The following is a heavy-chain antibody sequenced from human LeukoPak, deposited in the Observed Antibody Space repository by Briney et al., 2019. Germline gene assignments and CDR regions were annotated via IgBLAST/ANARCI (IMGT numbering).Heavy chain of an antibody. V-gene: IGHV1-69*13. CDR3: ACSSGWYSSDY. CDR2: TIPIIGTA. J-gene: IGHJ4*02. CDR1: GGTFSSYA. D-gene: IGHD6-19*01. Sequence: SVKVSCKASGGTFSSYAISWVRQAPGQGLEWMGGTIPIIGTANYAQKFQGRVTITADESTSTAYMELSSLRSGDTAVYYCACSSGWYSSDYWGQGTLVTVSS.